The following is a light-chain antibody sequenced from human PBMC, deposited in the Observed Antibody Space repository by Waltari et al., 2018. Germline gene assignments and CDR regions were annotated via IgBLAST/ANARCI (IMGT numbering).Light chain of an antibody. Sequence: IPLTQSPATLSASPGERATLACRASRSVGTNLAWYQQTRGQAPRLLIYGASFRATGTPDRFTGSGSGTDFTLTISSLQSEDFALYFCQQYNGWRTFGQGTTVDMK. CDR1: RSVGTN. CDR3: QQYNGWRT. CDR2: GAS. J-gene: IGKJ1*01. V-gene: IGKV3-15*01.